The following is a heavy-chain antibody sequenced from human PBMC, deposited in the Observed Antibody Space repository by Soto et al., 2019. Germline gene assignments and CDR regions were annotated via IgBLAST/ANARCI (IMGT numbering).Heavy chain of an antibody. CDR3: TTNGYYYYGMDV. CDR2: IKSKTDGGTT. Sequence: PGGSLRLSCAASGFTFSSYAMSWVRQAPGKGLEWVGRIKSKTDGGTTDYAAPVKGRFTISRDDSKNTLYLQMNSLKTEDTAVYYCTTNGYYYYGMDVWGQGTTVTVSS. CDR1: GFTFSSYA. D-gene: IGHD4-17*01. J-gene: IGHJ6*02. V-gene: IGHV3-15*01.